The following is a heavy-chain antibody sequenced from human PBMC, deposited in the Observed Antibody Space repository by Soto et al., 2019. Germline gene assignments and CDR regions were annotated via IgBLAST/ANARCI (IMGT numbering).Heavy chain of an antibody. CDR3: VRDLGWSPLWEY. J-gene: IGHJ4*02. D-gene: IGHD1-26*01. V-gene: IGHV3-11*05. Sequence: QVHLVESGGGLVKPGGSLRLSCTAAGFTFSDYYMSWIRQAPGEGLEWISYISSTSSYTDYADSVTGRLTISRDNAINSLYLQMNSLRDEDTAVYYCVRDLGWSPLWEYWGQGTLVTVSS. CDR2: ISSTSSYT. CDR1: GFTFSDYY.